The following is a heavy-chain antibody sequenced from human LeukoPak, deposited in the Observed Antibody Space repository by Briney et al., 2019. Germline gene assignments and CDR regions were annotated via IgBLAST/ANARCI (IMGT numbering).Heavy chain of an antibody. D-gene: IGHD1-14*01. CDR1: GYTFTAYY. CDR2: INPNSGGT. J-gene: IGHJ4*02. Sequence: ASVKVSCKASGYTFTAYYIHWMRQAPGQGLEWMAWINPNSGGTSIEQKFQGRVTLTRDTSIHTTYMELSRLRSDDTAVYYCARGPATGDFDYWGQGTLVTVPS. V-gene: IGHV1-2*02. CDR3: ARGPATGDFDY.